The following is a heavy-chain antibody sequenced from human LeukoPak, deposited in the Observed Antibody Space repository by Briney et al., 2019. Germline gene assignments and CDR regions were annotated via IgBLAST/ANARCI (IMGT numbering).Heavy chain of an antibody. V-gene: IGHV4-39*07. D-gene: IGHD3-9*01. CDR3: ARGDILTPLGIY. CDR2: IYYSGST. Sequence: SETLSLTCTVSGGSISSSSYYWGWIRQPPGKGLEWIGSIYYSGSTNYNPSLKSRVTISVDTSKNQFSLKLSSVTAADTAVYYCARGDILTPLGIYWGQGTLVTVSS. J-gene: IGHJ4*02. CDR1: GGSISSSSYY.